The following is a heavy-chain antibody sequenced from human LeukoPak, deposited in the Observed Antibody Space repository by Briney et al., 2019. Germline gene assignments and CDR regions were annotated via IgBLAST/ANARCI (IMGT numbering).Heavy chain of an antibody. D-gene: IGHD3-22*01. CDR2: INHSGST. CDR1: GGSFSCYY. V-gene: IGHV4-34*01. Sequence: PSETLSLTCAVYGGSFSCYYWSWIRQPPGKGLEWIGEINHSGSTNYNPSLKSRVTISVDTSKNQFSLKLSSVTAADTAVYYCARVGYYDSSGHSDYWGQGTLVTVSS. J-gene: IGHJ4*02. CDR3: ARVGYYDSSGHSDY.